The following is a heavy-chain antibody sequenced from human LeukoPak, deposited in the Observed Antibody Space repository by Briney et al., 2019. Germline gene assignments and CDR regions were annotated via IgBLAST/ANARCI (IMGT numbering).Heavy chain of an antibody. D-gene: IGHD2-2*01. V-gene: IGHV3-23*01. CDR1: GFTFSSYA. CDR2: ISGSGGGT. CDR3: ANPTLYCSSIKCPA. Sequence: GGSLRLSCAASGFTFSSYAMSWVRQAPGKGLEWVSAISGSGGGTNYADSVKGRFTISKDKSKNTLYLQMNSLRVEDTAVYYCANPTLYCSSIKCPAWGQGTLVTVSS. J-gene: IGHJ5*02.